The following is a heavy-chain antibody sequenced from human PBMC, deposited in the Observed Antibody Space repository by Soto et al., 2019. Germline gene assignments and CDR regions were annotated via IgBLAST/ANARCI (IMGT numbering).Heavy chain of an antibody. J-gene: IGHJ2*01. D-gene: IGHD3-22*01. CDR2: TSGGGSTT. CDR1: GFTFTSYA. CDR3: AKVRVILVARGYFDL. V-gene: IGHV3-23*01. Sequence: GGSLRLSCAASGFTFTSYAMSWVRQAPGKGLEWVSAITSGGGSTTYYADSVKGRFTISRDNSNNTVYLQMSSLRAEDTALYYCAKVRVILVARGYFDLWGRGTLVTVSS.